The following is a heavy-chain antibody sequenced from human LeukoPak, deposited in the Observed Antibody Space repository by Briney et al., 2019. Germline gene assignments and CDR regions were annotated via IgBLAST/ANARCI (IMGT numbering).Heavy chain of an antibody. D-gene: IGHD3-10*01. V-gene: IGHV3-23*01. CDR2: IGVGGGNA. Sequence: PGGSLRLSCAASGSTFSSAAMSWFRQAPGKGLEWVSFIGVGGGNANYAGSVKGRFTISRDDSQNTLYLQMNSLRAEDTAVYYCARGGWQLLGGQGTLVTVSS. J-gene: IGHJ4*02. CDR1: GSTFSSAA. CDR3: ARGGWQLL.